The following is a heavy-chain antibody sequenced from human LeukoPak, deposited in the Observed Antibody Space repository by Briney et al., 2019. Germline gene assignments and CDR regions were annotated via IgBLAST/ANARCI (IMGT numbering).Heavy chain of an antibody. J-gene: IGHJ5*02. CDR2: INSNLGDT. Sequence: ASVKVSCKAVGYPFSAYYMHWGRQAPGQGFEWMGWINSNLGDTSYAQKFQGRVTMTRDTSISTAYMELSRLTSDDTAMYYCARDFRRNYFDPWGQGTLVTVSS. CDR1: GYPFSAYY. CDR3: ARDFRRNYFDP. V-gene: IGHV1-2*02.